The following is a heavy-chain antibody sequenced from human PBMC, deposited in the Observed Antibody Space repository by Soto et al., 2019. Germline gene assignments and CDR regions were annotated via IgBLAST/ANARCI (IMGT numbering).Heavy chain of an antibody. V-gene: IGHV3-48*02. J-gene: IGHJ4*02. CDR1: GFTFSSYS. Sequence: GGSLRLSCAASGFTFSSYSVNWVRQAPGKGLEWVSYISSSSSTIYYADSVKGRFTISRDNAKNSLYLQMNSLRDEDTAVYYCARDGGYDSSGYPGYYFDYWGQGTLVTVSS. D-gene: IGHD3-22*01. CDR2: ISSSSSTI. CDR3: ARDGGYDSSGYPGYYFDY.